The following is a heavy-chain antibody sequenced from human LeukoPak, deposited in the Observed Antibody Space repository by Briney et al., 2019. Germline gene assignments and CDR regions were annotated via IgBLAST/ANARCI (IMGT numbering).Heavy chain of an antibody. CDR2: IYGGGST. V-gene: IGHV3-66*01. Sequence: PGGSLRLSCAASGFTFSDYYMSWIRQAPGKGLEWVSVIYGGGSTYYADSVKGRFTISRDNSKNTPYIQTNSLRAEDTAAYYSARSDPEEPRHYYYGMDVCGQGTTVTVSS. CDR3: ARSDPEEPRHYYYGMDV. J-gene: IGHJ6*02. CDR1: GFTFSDYY. D-gene: IGHD1-26*01.